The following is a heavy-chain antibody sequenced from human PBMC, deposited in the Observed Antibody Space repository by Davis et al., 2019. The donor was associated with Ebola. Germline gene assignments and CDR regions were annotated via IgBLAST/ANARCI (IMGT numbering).Heavy chain of an antibody. Sequence: SVKVSCKASGGTFSSYAISWVRQAPGQGLEWMGGIIPIFGTANYAQKFQGRVTITADESTSTAYMELSSLRSEDTAVYYCASPGGAAGRWWGSTRRFDYWGQGTLVTVSS. V-gene: IGHV1-69*13. CDR2: IIPIFGTA. D-gene: IGHD6-13*01. J-gene: IGHJ4*02. CDR3: ASPGGAAGRWWGSTRRFDY. CDR1: GGTFSSYA.